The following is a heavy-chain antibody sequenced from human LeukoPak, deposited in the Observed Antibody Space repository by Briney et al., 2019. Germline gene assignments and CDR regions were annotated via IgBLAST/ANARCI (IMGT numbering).Heavy chain of an antibody. CDR1: GGSISSSRYY. Sequence: SETLSLTCTVSGGSISSSRYYWGWIRQPPGKGQEWIGSIYYSGSTYYNPSLKSRVTISVDTSKNQFSLKLSSVTAADTAVYYCARYEVVIMDIVVVPAARPYNWFDPWGQGTLVTVSS. D-gene: IGHD2-2*03. CDR3: ARYEVVIMDIVVVPAARPYNWFDP. V-gene: IGHV4-39*01. CDR2: IYYSGST. J-gene: IGHJ5*02.